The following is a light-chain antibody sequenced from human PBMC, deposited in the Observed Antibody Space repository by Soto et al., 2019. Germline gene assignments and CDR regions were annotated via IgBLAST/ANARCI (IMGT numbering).Light chain of an antibody. CDR3: QQSYRIPLS. CDR1: QDISYY. J-gene: IGKJ3*01. Sequence: DIQMTQSPSSLSASVGERVTITCWASQDISYYLNWYQQKPGKAPKLLIYTASTLQGGVPSRFSGSGSGTDFTLTISSLQPEDFAPYYCQQSYRIPLSFGPGTTVDMK. CDR2: TAS. V-gene: IGKV1-39*01.